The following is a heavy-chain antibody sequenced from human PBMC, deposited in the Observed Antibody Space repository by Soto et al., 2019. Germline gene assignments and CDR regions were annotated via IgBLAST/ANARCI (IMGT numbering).Heavy chain of an antibody. V-gene: IGHV3-33*01. D-gene: IGHD6-19*01. J-gene: IGHJ4*02. CDR3: AREGAVAGAQDF. CDR1: GFIFSAYG. Sequence: QVQLVESGGGVVQPGKSLRLSCAASGFIFSAYGIHWVRQAPGKGLEWVALIWYDGSKKYYADTVKGRFTVSRDNINSTLYLEMNSLRVEDSALYYCAREGAVAGAQDFWGQGTRVTVSS. CDR2: IWYDGSKK.